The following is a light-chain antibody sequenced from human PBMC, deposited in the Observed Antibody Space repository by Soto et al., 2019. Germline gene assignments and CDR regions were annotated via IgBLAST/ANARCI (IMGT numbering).Light chain of an antibody. CDR3: SSYTSRSTWL. J-gene: IGLJ3*02. Sequence: QSALTQPASVSGSPGQSITISCTGTNNDIGLYNYVSWYQQHPGKAPKVIIYEVSNRPSGVSNRFSGSKSGNTASLSISGLRAEDEADYYCSSYTSRSTWLFGGGTKVTVL. CDR1: NNDIGLYNY. CDR2: EVS. V-gene: IGLV2-14*01.